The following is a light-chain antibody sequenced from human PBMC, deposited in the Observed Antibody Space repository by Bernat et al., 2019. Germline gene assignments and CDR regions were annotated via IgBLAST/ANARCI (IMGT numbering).Light chain of an antibody. J-gene: IGLJ1*01. CDR1: SSNIGSYS. V-gene: IGLV1-47*01. CDR2: RSN. CDR3: AVWDDSLSGYV. Sequence: QSGLTQPPSPSGTPGQTITISCSGSSSNIGSYSVYWYQQLPGTAPKLLIYRSNQRPLGVPDRFSGSKSGTSASLAISGLRSEDEADYYCAVWDDSLSGYVFGTGAKVTVL.